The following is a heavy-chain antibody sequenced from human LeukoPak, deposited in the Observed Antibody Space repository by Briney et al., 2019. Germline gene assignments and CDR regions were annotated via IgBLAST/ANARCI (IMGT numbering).Heavy chain of an antibody. D-gene: IGHD3-3*01. Sequence: GGSLRLSCTASGFTFSGYDLHWVRQAPGKGLEWVAFVRYDGSNKYYADSVKGRFTISRDNSKNTLYLQMNSLRAEDTAVYYCAKEANDFWSGYFTPPYDAFDIWGQGTMVTVSS. J-gene: IGHJ3*02. CDR1: GFTFSGYD. CDR3: AKEANDFWSGYFTPPYDAFDI. CDR2: VRYDGSNK. V-gene: IGHV3-30*02.